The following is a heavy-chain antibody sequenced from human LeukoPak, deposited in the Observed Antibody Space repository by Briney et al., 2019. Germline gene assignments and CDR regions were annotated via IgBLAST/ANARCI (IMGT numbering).Heavy chain of an antibody. CDR3: ARDGTYDSSGYYNSVYYYYMDV. CDR1: GFTFSSYS. CDR2: ISSSSSYI. D-gene: IGHD3-22*01. V-gene: IGHV3-21*01. J-gene: IGHJ6*03. Sequence: GGSLRLSCAASGFTFSSYSMNWVRQAPGKVLQWLSSISSSSSYIYYADSGKCRFTISRDNAKNSLYLQMNSLRAEDTAVYYRARDGTYDSSGYYNSVYYYYMDVWGKGTTVTVSS.